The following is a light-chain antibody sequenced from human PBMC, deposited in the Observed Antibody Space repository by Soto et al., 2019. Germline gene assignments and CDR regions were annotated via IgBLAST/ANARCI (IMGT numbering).Light chain of an antibody. CDR2: DAS. Sequence: EIVLTQSPATLSSSPGERATLSCRASQSVSSYLAWYQHKPGQAPRLLIYDASNRATGTPARFSGSGSGTDFTLTISSLEPEDFAVYYCQQRSNWPPMYTFGQGTKLEIK. J-gene: IGKJ2*01. CDR1: QSVSSY. CDR3: QQRSNWPPMYT. V-gene: IGKV3-11*01.